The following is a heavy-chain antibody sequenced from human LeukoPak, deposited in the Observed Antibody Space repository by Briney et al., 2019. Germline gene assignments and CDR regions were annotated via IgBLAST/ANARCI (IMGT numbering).Heavy chain of an antibody. CDR2: INPNSGGT. V-gene: IGHV1-2*02. D-gene: IGHD3-22*01. Sequence: RASLKDSSEPSGYTFTGYYLHWVRQAPGEGGGRMGWINPNSGGTNYAQKFQGRVTMTRDTSISTAYMVLSKLRSDDTAVYYCAREANDSSGYYHDAFDIWGQGTMVTVSS. CDR3: AREANDSSGYYHDAFDI. J-gene: IGHJ3*02. CDR1: GYTFTGYY.